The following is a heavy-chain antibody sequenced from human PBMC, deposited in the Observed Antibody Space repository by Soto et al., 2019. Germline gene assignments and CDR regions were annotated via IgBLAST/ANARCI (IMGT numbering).Heavy chain of an antibody. J-gene: IGHJ5*02. Sequence: PGGSLRLSCAASGFTFSSYGMHWVRQAPGKGLEWVAVISYDGSNKYYADSVKGRFTISRDNSKNTLYLQMNSLRAEDTAVYYCARVPYCSSSGCCSWFDPWCQGTLVTVSS. CDR3: ARVPYCSSSGCCSWFDP. CDR2: ISYDGSNK. D-gene: IGHD2-15*01. CDR1: GFTFSSYG. V-gene: IGHV3-30*03.